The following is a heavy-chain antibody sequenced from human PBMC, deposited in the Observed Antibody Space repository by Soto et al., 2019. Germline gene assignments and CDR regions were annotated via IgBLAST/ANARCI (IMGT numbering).Heavy chain of an antibody. CDR2: ISRSGSTI. V-gene: IGHV3-11*01. CDR1: GFTFSDYY. D-gene: IGHD2-8*02. J-gene: IGHJ4*02. Sequence: QVQLVESGGGLVKPGGSLRLSCTASGFTFSDYYMSWIRQAPGKGLEWVSYISRSGSTIYYADSVKGRLYLQMNSLRVEDTAVYWCARVAVVQIWWLHFDYWGQGSLITVSS. CDR3: ARVAVVQIWWLHFDY.